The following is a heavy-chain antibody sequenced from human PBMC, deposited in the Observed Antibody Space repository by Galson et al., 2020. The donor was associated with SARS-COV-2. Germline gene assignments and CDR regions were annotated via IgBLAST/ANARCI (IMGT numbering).Heavy chain of an antibody. D-gene: IGHD6-13*01. CDR3: ARVWQQLAYYYGMDV. CDR2: ISYDGSNK. Sequence: GGSLRLSCASSGFTFSSYAMHWVRQAPGKGLEWVAVISYDGSNKYYADSVTGRFTIFRDNSKNTLYLQMNSLRAEDTAVYYCARVWQQLAYYYGMDVWGQGTTVTVSS. J-gene: IGHJ6*02. CDR1: GFTFSSYA. V-gene: IGHV3-30*04.